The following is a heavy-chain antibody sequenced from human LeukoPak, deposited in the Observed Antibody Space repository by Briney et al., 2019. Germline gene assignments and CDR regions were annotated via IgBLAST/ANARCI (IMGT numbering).Heavy chain of an antibody. J-gene: IGHJ5*02. D-gene: IGHD6-19*01. CDR1: GVSISSYY. CDR2: IHTSGST. V-gene: IGHV4-4*07. CDR3: ARHKIAVAGTGGWFDP. Sequence: PSETLSLTCTVSGVSISSYYWSWIRQPAGKGLEWIGRIHTSGSTNYNPSLKSRVIMSEDTSKNQFSLKLSSVTAADTAVYYCARHKIAVAGTGGWFDPWGQGTLVTVSS.